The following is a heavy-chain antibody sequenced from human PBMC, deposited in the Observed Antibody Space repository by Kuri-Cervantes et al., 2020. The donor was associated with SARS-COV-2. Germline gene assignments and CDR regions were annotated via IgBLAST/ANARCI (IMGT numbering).Heavy chain of an antibody. CDR3: AREAYYDSSGYSQGWFDP. Sequence: ASVKVSCKASGYTFTNYAMHWVRQAPGQRLEWMGWISAGNGNTKYSQKFQGRVTITRDASASISYMELSSLRSEDTAVYYCAREAYYDSSGYSQGWFDPWGQGTRVTGAS. CDR2: ISAGNGNT. D-gene: IGHD3-22*01. V-gene: IGHV1-3*01. CDR1: GYTFTNYA. J-gene: IGHJ5*02.